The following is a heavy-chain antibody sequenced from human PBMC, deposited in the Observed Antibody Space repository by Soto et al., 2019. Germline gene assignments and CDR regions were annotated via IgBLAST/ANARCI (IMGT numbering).Heavy chain of an antibody. CDR1: GYTFTSYG. CDR2: ISAYNGNT. Sequence: ASVKVSCKASGYTFTSYGISWVRQAPGQGLEWMGWISAYNGNTNYAQKLQGRVTMTTDTSTSTAYMELRSLRSDDTAVYYCARDHMSGITIFGVVYWGREALDYYYGMDVWGQGTTVTVSS. V-gene: IGHV1-18*01. D-gene: IGHD3-3*01. J-gene: IGHJ6*02. CDR3: ARDHMSGITIFGVVYWGREALDYYYGMDV.